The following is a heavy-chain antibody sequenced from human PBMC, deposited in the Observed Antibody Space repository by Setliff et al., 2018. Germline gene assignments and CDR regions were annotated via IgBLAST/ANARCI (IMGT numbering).Heavy chain of an antibody. CDR1: GDSISSGSYY. D-gene: IGHD3-3*01. CDR2: FHAGGST. J-gene: IGHJ5*02. Sequence: SETLSLTCTVSGDSISSGSYYWTWIRQPAGKGLEWIGHFHAGGSTNYNRSLRSRVSISVDTSKNQFSLKPSSVTAADTATYYCARAGPTVTFFRVLVISWWDPWGQGSLVTVSS. CDR3: ARAGPTVTFFRVLVISWWDP. V-gene: IGHV4-61*09.